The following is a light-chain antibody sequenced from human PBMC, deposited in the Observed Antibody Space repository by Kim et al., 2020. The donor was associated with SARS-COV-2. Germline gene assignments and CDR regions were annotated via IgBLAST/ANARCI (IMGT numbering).Light chain of an antibody. CDR3: QAWDSRV. Sequence: VSVSQGQTASITCSGDKLGDKYACWYQQKPGQSPVLVIYQDSKRPSGIPERFSGSNSGNTATLTISGTQAMDEADYYCQAWDSRVFGGGTQLTVL. J-gene: IGLJ3*02. V-gene: IGLV3-1*01. CDR1: KLGDKY. CDR2: QDS.